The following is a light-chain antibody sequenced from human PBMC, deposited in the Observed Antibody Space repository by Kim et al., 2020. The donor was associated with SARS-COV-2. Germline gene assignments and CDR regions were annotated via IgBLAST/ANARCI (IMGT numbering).Light chain of an antibody. CDR2: EDN. CDR3: QSYDSSNWV. J-gene: IGLJ3*02. CDR1: SGSIASNY. Sequence: TVTISCSRSSGSIASNYVQWYQQRPRSAPTTVIYEDNQRPSGVPDRFSGSIDSSSNSASLTISGLKTEDEADYYCQSYDSSNWVFGGGTQLTVL. V-gene: IGLV6-57*03.